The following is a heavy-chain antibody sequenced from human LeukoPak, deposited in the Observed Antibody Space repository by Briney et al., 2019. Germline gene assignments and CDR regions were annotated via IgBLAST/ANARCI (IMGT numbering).Heavy chain of an antibody. V-gene: IGHV3-23*01. CDR3: AKDQTGDGYNSI. J-gene: IGHJ4*02. CDR1: GFIFSNYA. D-gene: IGHD5-24*01. CDR2: VHGHT. Sequence: PGGSLRLSCAASGFIFSNYAMSWLRQAPGKGLEWVSTVHGHTFYADSVKGRFTISRHNFRSILYLQMDNLRAEDSAVYYCAKDQTGDGYNSIWGPGTRVTVSS.